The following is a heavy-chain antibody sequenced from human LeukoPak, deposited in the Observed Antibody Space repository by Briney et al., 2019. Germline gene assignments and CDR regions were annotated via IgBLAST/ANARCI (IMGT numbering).Heavy chain of an antibody. V-gene: IGHV4-4*07. Sequence: PSETLSLICTVSGASMSSSYWSWIRQPAGKGLEWIGRIYTSGVTSYSPSLKSRVIMSIDASKNQFSLNLSSVIAADTAVYYCSRGSYNSWSWGQGTLVTVSS. D-gene: IGHD3-10*01. CDR3: SRGSYNSWS. CDR1: GASMSSSY. J-gene: IGHJ5*02. CDR2: IYTSGVT.